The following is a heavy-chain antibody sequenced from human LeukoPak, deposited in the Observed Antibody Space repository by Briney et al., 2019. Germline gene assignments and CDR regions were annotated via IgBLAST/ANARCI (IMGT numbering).Heavy chain of an antibody. CDR1: GFTFSSYA. CDR2: ISGSGGST. D-gene: IGHD3-22*01. Sequence: GASLRLSCAASGFTFSSYAMSWVRQAPGKGLEWVSAISGSGGSTYYADSVKGRFTISRDNSKNTLYLQMNSLRTEDTAVYYCAKDLEEYSSGWYGDYYDSSGYSLWGQGTLVTVSS. J-gene: IGHJ4*02. V-gene: IGHV3-23*01. CDR3: AKDLEEYSSGWYGDYYDSSGYSL.